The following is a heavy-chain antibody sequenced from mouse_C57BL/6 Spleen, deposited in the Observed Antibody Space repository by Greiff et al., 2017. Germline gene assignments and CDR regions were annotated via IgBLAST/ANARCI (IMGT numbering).Heavy chain of an antibody. CDR2: IDPSASYT. V-gene: IGHV1-59*01. Sequence: VQLQQPGAELVRPGTSVKLSCKASGYTFTSYWMHWVKQRPGQGLEWIGVIDPSASYTNYNQKFKGKATLTVDTSSSTAYMQLSSLTSEDSAVYYCARRGSSYDWYFDVWGTGTTVTVSS. D-gene: IGHD1-1*01. CDR1: GYTFTSYW. J-gene: IGHJ1*03. CDR3: ARRGSSYDWYFDV.